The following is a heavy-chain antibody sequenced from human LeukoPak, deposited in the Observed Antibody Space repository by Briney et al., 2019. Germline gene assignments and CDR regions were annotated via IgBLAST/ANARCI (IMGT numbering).Heavy chain of an antibody. J-gene: IGHJ4*02. Sequence: GGSLRPSCAASGFTFSSYARSWVRQAPGKGLEWVSAISGSGGSTYYADSVKGRFTISRDNSKNTLYLQMNSLRAEDTAVYYCAKAPLFRGSKTFGVVVDYWGQGTLVTVSS. V-gene: IGHV3-23*01. D-gene: IGHD3-3*01. CDR3: AKAPLFRGSKTFGVVVDY. CDR1: GFTFSSYA. CDR2: ISGSGGST.